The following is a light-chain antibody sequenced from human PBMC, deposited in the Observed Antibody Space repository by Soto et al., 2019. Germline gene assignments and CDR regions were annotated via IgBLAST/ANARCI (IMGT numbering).Light chain of an antibody. J-gene: IGLJ3*02. V-gene: IGLV2-23*01. CDR1: SSDVVNDLL. Sequence: QSALTQPASVSGSPGQSITISCTGTSSDVVNDLLVSWYQQQPGKAPKLMIYEGTKRPAGVSDRFSGSKSGNTASLTISGLQAEDEADYYGCSYARGSMALGRGTK. CDR3: CSYARGSMA. CDR2: EGT.